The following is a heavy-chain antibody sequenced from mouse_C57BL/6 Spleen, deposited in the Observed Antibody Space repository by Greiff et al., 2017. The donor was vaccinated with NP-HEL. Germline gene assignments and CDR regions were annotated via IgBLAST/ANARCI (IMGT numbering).Heavy chain of an antibody. Sequence: EVKLEESGGGLVQPGGSMKLSCVASGFTFSNYWMNWVRQSPEKGLEWVAQIRLKSDNYATHYAESVKGRFTISRDDSKSIVYLQMNNLRAEDTGIYYCTGGRWLLHYYAMDYWGQGTSVTVSS. J-gene: IGHJ4*01. CDR3: TGGRWLLHYYAMDY. V-gene: IGHV6-3*01. CDR1: GFTFSNYW. D-gene: IGHD2-3*01. CDR2: IRLKSDNYAT.